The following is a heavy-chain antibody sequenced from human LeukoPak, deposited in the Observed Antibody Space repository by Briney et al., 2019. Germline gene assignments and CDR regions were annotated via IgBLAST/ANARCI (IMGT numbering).Heavy chain of an antibody. CDR3: AKDSRSKYYYYGMDV. D-gene: IGHD2/OR15-2a*01. Sequence: GGSLRLSCAASGFTFSSYGMHWVRQAPGKGLEWVAFIRYDGSNKYYADSVKGRFTISRDNSKNTLYLQMNSLRAEDTAVYYCAKDSRSKYYYYGMDVWGQGTTVTVSS. CDR1: GFTFSSYG. V-gene: IGHV3-30*02. CDR2: IRYDGSNK. J-gene: IGHJ6*02.